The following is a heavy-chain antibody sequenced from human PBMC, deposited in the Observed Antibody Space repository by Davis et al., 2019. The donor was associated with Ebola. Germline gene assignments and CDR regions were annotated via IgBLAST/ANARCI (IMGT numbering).Heavy chain of an antibody. CDR3: LYGMDV. CDR2: ISSSSSTI. V-gene: IGHV3-48*04. Sequence: GESLKISCAASGFTVSSNYMSWVRQAPGKGLEWVSYISSSSSTIYYADSVKGRFTISRDNAKNSLYLQMNSLRAEDTAVYYCLYGMDVWGQGTTVTVSS. J-gene: IGHJ6*02. CDR1: GFTVSSNY.